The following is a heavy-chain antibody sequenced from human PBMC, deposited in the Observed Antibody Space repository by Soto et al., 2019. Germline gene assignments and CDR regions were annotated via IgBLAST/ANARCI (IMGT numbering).Heavy chain of an antibody. Sequence: SETLSLTCTVSGGSISSYYWSWIRQPPGKGLEWIGYIYYSGSTNYNPSLKSRVTISVDTSKNQFSLKLSSVTAADTAVYYCARGARLLYFDYWGQGTLVTVSS. V-gene: IGHV4-59*01. J-gene: IGHJ4*02. D-gene: IGHD1-26*01. CDR3: ARGARLLYFDY. CDR2: IYYSGST. CDR1: GGSISSYY.